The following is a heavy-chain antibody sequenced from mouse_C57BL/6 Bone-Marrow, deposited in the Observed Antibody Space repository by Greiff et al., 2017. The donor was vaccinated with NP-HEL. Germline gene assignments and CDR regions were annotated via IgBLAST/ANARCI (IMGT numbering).Heavy chain of an antibody. Sequence: QSGGGLVQPGGSLKLSCAASGIDFSRYWMSWVRRAPGKGLEWIGEINPDSSTINYAPYLKDKFIISTDNAKNTVYLQMSKLRSEDTALYYDAGSYYCGSSHWYFDVWGTGTTVTVAS. CDR3: AGSYYCGSSHWYFDV. V-gene: IGHV4-1*01. CDR2: INPDSSTI. D-gene: IGHD1-1*01. CDR1: GIDFSRYW. J-gene: IGHJ1*03.